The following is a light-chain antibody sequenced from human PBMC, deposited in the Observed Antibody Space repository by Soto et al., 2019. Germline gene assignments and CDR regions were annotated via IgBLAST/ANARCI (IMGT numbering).Light chain of an antibody. CDR3: QQYDNWPST. CDR2: GAS. V-gene: IGKV3-15*01. Sequence: EIVMTQSPATLSVSPGERATLSCRASQSIGSKLAWYQQKPGQAPRLLIYGASNRATGIPARFGGSGSGTEFTLTISSLQSEDFAVYSCQQYDNWPSTFGGGTKVEIE. CDR1: QSIGSK. J-gene: IGKJ4*01.